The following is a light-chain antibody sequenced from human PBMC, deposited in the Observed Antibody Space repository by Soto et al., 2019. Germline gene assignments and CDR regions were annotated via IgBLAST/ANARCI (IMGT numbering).Light chain of an antibody. J-gene: IGLJ2*01. CDR3: SSYTSSSTLVV. CDR2: DVS. Sequence: QSALTQPASVPGSPGQSITISCTGTSSDVGGYNYVSWYQQHPGKAPKLMIYDVSNRPSGVSNRFSGSQSGNTASLTISGLQAEYEADYYCSSYTSSSTLVVFVGGTKVTVL. V-gene: IGLV2-14*01. CDR1: SSDVGGYNY.